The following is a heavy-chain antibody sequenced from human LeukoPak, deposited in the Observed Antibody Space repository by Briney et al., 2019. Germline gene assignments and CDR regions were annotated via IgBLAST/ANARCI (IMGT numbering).Heavy chain of an antibody. CDR1: GGSISSSSYY. CDR3: ARPRTRLAWFDP. D-gene: IGHD6-19*01. V-gene: IGHV4-39*01. Sequence: SETLSLTCTVSGGSISSSSYYWGWIRQPPGKGLEWIGSIYYSGSTYYNPSLKRRVTISVDTSKKQFSLKLRSVTAADTAVYYCARPRTRLAWFDPWGQGTLVTVSS. J-gene: IGHJ5*02. CDR2: IYYSGST.